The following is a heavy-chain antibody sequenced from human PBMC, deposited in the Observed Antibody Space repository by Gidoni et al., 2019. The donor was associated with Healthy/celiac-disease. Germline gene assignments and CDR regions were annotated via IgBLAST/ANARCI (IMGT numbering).Heavy chain of an antibody. V-gene: IGHV3-30-3*01. CDR3: ARISEPKYSSSPHRWGHFDY. J-gene: IGHJ4*02. CDR2: ISYDGSNK. Sequence: QVQLVESGGGVVQPGRSLRLSCAASGFTFSSYAMHWVRQAPGKGLEWVAVISYDGSNKYYADSVKGRFTISRDNSKNTLYLQMNSLRAEDTAVYYCARISEPKYSSSPHRWGHFDYWGQGTLVTVSS. CDR1: GFTFSSYA. D-gene: IGHD6-6*01.